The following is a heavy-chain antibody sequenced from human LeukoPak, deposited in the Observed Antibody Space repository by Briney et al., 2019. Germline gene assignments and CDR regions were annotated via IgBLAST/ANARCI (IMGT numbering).Heavy chain of an antibody. CDR3: ARDRCSSTSCFIDY. CDR1: RFTFSNYW. J-gene: IGHJ4*02. D-gene: IGHD2-2*01. Sequence: PGGSLRLSCAVSRFTFSNYWMSWVRQAPGKGLEWVANIKQDGSEKYYVDSVKGRFTISRDNAKNSLYLQMNSLGAEDRAVYYCARDRCSSTSCFIDYWGQGTLVTVSS. V-gene: IGHV3-7*04. CDR2: IKQDGSEK.